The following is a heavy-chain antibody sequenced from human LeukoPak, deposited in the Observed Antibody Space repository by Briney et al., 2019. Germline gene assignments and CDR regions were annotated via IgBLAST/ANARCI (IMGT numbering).Heavy chain of an antibody. CDR3: ARDDSFNYDFWSGYYTPFDY. CDR2: INPNSGGT. J-gene: IGHJ4*02. V-gene: IGHV1-2*02. CDR1: GYTFTGYY. Sequence: ASVKVSCKASGYTFTGYYMHWVRQAPGQGLEWMGWINPNSGGTNYAQKFQGRVTMTRDTSISTAYMELSRLRSDDMAVYYCARDDSFNYDFWSGYYTPFDYWGQGTLVTVSS. D-gene: IGHD3-3*01.